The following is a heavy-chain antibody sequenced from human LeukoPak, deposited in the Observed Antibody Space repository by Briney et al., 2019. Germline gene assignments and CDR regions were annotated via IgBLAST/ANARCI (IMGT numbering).Heavy chain of an antibody. D-gene: IGHD1-1*01. CDR2: IKEDGSER. CDR1: GFTFSTYW. J-gene: IGHJ4*02. CDR3: ARSDLPGTVDY. Sequence: GGSLRLSCAASGFTFSTYWIRWVRQSPGKGLEWVANIKEDGSERYYVDSVKGRFTISRDNAKNSLYLQMNSLRTEDTAVYYCARSDLPGTVDYWGQGTLVTVSS. V-gene: IGHV3-7*01.